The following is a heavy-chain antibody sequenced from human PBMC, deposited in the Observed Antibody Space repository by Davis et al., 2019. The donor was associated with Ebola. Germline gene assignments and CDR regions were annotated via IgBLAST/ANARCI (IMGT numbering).Heavy chain of an antibody. J-gene: IGHJ1*01. D-gene: IGHD2-2*01. Sequence: SVKVSCKASGGTFSSYAISWVRQAPGQGLEWVGGIIPIFDTASYAHNFQDRVTITADESRITAYLELSSLRSEDTAVYYCARSRGSPEHWGQGTLVIVSS. CDR3: ARSRGSPEH. CDR2: IIPIFDTA. CDR1: GGTFSSYA. V-gene: IGHV1-69*13.